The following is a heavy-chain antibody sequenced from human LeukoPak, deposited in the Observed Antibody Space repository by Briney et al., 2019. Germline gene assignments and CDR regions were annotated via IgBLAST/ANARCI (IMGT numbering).Heavy chain of an antibody. Sequence: GASVKVSCKASGYTFTGYYMHWVRQAPGQGLEWMGWISSYNGNTNYAQKLQGRVTMTTDTSTSTAYMELRSLRSDDTAVYYCAREGLWGSSWYGRLDYWGQGTLVTVSS. CDR1: GYTFTGYY. V-gene: IGHV1-18*04. CDR3: AREGLWGSSWYGRLDY. J-gene: IGHJ4*02. D-gene: IGHD6-13*01. CDR2: ISSYNGNT.